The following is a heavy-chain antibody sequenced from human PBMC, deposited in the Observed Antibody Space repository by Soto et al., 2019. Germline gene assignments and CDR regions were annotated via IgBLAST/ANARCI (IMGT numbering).Heavy chain of an antibody. J-gene: IGHJ4*02. D-gene: IGHD5-18*01. CDR1: GFTFSSYA. V-gene: IGHV3-23*01. CDR3: AKSFNSGTLGYSLDY. CDR2: ISGSGGST. Sequence: GGSLRLSCAASGFTFSSYAMSWVRQAPGKGLEWVSAISGSGGSTYYADSVKGRFTISRDNSKNTLYLQMNSLRAEDTAVYYCAKSFNSGTLGYSLDYWGQGTLVTVSS.